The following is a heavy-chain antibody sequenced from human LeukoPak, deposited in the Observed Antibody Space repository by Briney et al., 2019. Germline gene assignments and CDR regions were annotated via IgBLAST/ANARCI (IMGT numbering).Heavy chain of an antibody. V-gene: IGHV3-23*01. CDR2: ISGSGGST. CDR3: AKEGGYFILTGYSDY. CDR1: GFTFSNNG. J-gene: IGHJ4*02. D-gene: IGHD3-9*01. Sequence: PGGSLRLSCAASGFTFSNNGMHWVRQAPGKGLEWVSAISGSGGSTYYADSVKGRFTISRDNSKNTLYLQMNSLRAEDTAVYYCAKEGGYFILTGYSDYWGQGTLVTVSS.